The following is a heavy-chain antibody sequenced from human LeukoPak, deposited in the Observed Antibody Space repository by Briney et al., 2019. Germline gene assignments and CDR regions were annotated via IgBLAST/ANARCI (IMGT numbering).Heavy chain of an antibody. V-gene: IGHV3-30-3*01. CDR2: IAYDGSNE. D-gene: IGHD3-16*01. Sequence: PGRSLRPSCAASGFTFSTYAMHWVRQAPGKGLEWVALIAYDGSNEYYADSVKGRFTISRDNSKNTLSLEMNSLRADDTAVYYCARDSWGFDYWGQGTLVTVSS. CDR1: GFTFSTYA. J-gene: IGHJ4*02. CDR3: ARDSWGFDY.